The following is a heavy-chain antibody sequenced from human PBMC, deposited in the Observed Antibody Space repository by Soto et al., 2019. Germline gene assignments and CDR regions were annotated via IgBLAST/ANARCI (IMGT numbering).Heavy chain of an antibody. Sequence: QVPLVESGGGVVQPGRSLRLSCAASGFTFSSYAMHWVRQAPGKGLEWVAVISYDGSNKYYADSVKGRFTISRDNSKNTLYLQMNSLRAEDTAVYYCARDLTTVVTPDVYWGQGTLVTVSS. CDR2: ISYDGSNK. V-gene: IGHV3-30-3*01. CDR1: GFTFSSYA. CDR3: ARDLTTVVTPDVY. D-gene: IGHD4-17*01. J-gene: IGHJ4*02.